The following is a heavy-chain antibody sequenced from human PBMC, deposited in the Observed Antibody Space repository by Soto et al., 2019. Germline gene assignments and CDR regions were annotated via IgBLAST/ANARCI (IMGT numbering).Heavy chain of an antibody. CDR1: GGTFSRYT. D-gene: IGHD4-17*01. CDR2: IIPIFGAA. J-gene: IGHJ4*02. V-gene: IGHV1-69*12. Sequence: QVQLVQSGAEVKKPGSSVKVSCKASGGTFSRYTIGWVRQAPGQGLEWMGQIIPIFGAAKYAPKFQGRVTLTADESTSTVDMVLKRLTSDDTGVYYCARAPDRTTYLGVPYWGQGTLVTVSS. CDR3: ARAPDRTTYLGVPY.